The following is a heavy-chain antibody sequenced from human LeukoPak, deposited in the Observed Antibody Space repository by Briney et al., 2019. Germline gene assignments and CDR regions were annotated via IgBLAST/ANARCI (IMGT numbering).Heavy chain of an antibody. J-gene: IGHJ4*02. CDR2: ISGSGGST. CDR1: GFTFSNHA. CDR3: AKDPSYSTMVRGVISFDY. Sequence: GGSLRLSCVASGFTFSNHAMTWVRQAPGKGLEWVSAISGSGGSTYYADSVKGRFTISRDNSKNTLYLQMNSLRAEDTAVYYCAKDPSYSTMVRGVISFDYWGQGTLVTVSS. D-gene: IGHD3-10*01. V-gene: IGHV3-23*01.